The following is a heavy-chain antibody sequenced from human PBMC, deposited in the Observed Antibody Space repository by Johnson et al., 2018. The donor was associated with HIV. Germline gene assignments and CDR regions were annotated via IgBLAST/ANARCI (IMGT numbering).Heavy chain of an antibody. CDR3: VRGIVVVVAAGRADAFDI. CDR2: INWNGGSK. CDR1: GFTFDDHG. V-gene: IGHV3-20*04. Sequence: VQLVESGGGVVRPGGSLRLSCAASGFTFDDHGVSWVRQVPGKGLEWVSGINWNGGSKDYADSVKGRFTISRDNAKNSLYLQMNSLRAEDTALYYCVRGIVVVVAAGRADAFDIWGQGTMVTVSS. D-gene: IGHD2-15*01. J-gene: IGHJ3*02.